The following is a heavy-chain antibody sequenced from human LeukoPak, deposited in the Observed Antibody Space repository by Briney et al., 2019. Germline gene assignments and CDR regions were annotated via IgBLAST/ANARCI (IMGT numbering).Heavy chain of an antibody. Sequence: TLSLTCTVSGGSISSGSYYWSWIRQPAGKGLEWIGRIYTSGSTNYNPSLKSRVTISVDTSKNQFSLKLTSVTAADTAVYMCARSRSYDYVWGNWGQGTLVTVSS. CDR3: ARSRSYDYVWGN. V-gene: IGHV4-61*02. J-gene: IGHJ4*02. D-gene: IGHD3-16*01. CDR2: IYTSGST. CDR1: GGSISSGSYY.